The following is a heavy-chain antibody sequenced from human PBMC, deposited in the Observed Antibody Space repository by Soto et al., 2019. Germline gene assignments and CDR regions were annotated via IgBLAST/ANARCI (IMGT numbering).Heavy chain of an antibody. CDR1: GLSVSTNF. CDR3: TRDAPGERQYYFYYYGMDV. CDR2: IYSGGKT. J-gene: IGHJ6*02. V-gene: IGHV3-53*01. Sequence: GGSLRLSCAASGLSVSTNFMSWVRQAPGKGLEWLAVIYSGGKTFYADSVKGRFTISKDNSKNTMSLQMNSLRAEDTAVYYRTRDAPGERQYYFYYYGMDVWGQGTTVTVSS.